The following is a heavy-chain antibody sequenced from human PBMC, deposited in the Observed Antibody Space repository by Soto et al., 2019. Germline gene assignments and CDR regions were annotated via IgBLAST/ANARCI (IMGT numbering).Heavy chain of an antibody. V-gene: IGHV1-18*01. CDR1: GYAFTTYG. J-gene: IGHJ4*02. Sequence: QVHLVQSGAEVKKPGASVKVSCKGSGYAFTTYGITWVRQAPGQGLEWMGWISAHNGNTNYAQKLQGRVTVTRDTSTSTAYMELRSLRSDDTAVYYCARGRDGDYSGQGALVTVSS. CDR3: ARGRDGDY. D-gene: IGHD6-6*01. CDR2: ISAHNGNT.